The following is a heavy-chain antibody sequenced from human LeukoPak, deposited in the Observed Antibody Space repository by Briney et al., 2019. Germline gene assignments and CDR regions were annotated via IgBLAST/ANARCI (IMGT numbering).Heavy chain of an antibody. Sequence: SETLSLTCTVSGGSISSYYWSWIRQPPGKGLEWIGYIYYSGSTNYNPSLKSRVTISVDTSKNQFSLKLSSVIAADTAVYYCARVGVNSSGLDYYYYYYYMDVWGKGTTVTVSS. J-gene: IGHJ6*03. CDR3: ARVGVNSSGLDYYYYYYYMDV. CDR1: GGSISSYY. CDR2: IYYSGST. D-gene: IGHD6-19*01. V-gene: IGHV4-59*01.